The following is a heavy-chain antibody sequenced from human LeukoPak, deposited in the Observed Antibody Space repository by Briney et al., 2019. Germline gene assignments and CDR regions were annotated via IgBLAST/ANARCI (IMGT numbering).Heavy chain of an antibody. CDR1: GGSISSYY. D-gene: IGHD3-16*02. CDR2: IYYSGST. J-gene: IGHJ4*02. Sequence: SETLSLTCTVSGGSISSYYWSWIRQPPGKGPEWIGYIYYSGSTNYNPSLKSRVTISVDTSKNQFSLKLSSVTAADTAVYYCARHVNDYVWGSYRYLFDYWGQGTLVTVSS. V-gene: IGHV4-59*08. CDR3: ARHVNDYVWGSYRYLFDY.